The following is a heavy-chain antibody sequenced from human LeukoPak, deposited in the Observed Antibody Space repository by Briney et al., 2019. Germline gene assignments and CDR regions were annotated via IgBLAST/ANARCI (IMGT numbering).Heavy chain of an antibody. V-gene: IGHV3-33*06. CDR2: IWYDGTKK. CDR1: GLTFSSHG. CDR3: AKDGPNGGITMDY. J-gene: IGHJ4*02. Sequence: PGGSLRLSCAASGLTFSSHGMHWVRQAPGKGLEWVAVIWYDGTKKYYADSVKGRFTISRDNSKNTLYLQMNSLRAEDTAVYYCAKDGPNGGITMDYWGQGTLVTVSS. D-gene: IGHD3-10*01.